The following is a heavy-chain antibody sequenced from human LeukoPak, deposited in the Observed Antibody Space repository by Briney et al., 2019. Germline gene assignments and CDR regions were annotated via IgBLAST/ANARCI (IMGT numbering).Heavy chain of an antibody. D-gene: IGHD2-2*01. CDR3: VGVVVPAANFDY. Sequence: PGGSLRLSCAASGFTFSSYSMNWVRQAPGKGLEWVGRIKSKTDGGTTDYAAPVKGRFTISRDDSKNTLYLQMNSLKTEDTAVYYCVGVVVPAANFDYWGQGTLVTVSS. CDR2: IKSKTDGGTT. CDR1: GFTFSSYS. J-gene: IGHJ4*02. V-gene: IGHV3-15*01.